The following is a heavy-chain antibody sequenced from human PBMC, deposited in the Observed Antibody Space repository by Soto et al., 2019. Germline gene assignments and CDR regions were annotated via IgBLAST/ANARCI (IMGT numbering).Heavy chain of an antibody. J-gene: IGHJ4*02. CDR2: IYYSGST. CDR3: ARQVTMYYDILTGYYPTRDYFDY. V-gene: IGHV4-39*01. Sequence: SETLSLTCTVSGGSISSSSYYWGWIRQPPGKGLEWIGSIYYSGSTYYNPSLKSRVTISVDTSKNQFSLKLSSVTAADTAVYYCARQVTMYYDILTGYYPTRDYFDYWGQGTLVTVSS. CDR1: GGSISSSSYY. D-gene: IGHD3-9*01.